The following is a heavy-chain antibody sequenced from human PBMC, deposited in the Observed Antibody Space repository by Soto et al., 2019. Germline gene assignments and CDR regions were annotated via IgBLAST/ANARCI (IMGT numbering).Heavy chain of an antibody. D-gene: IGHD1-26*01. V-gene: IGHV2-5*02. CDR2: IYWDDSK. CDR1: GFSLTTASVG. J-gene: IGHJ4*02. Sequence: QITLKESGPTLVKHTQTLTLTCTFSGFSLTTASVGVGWIRQPPGEALAWLAVIYWDDSKTYRPSLESRLTSSKDTSKNRVELTVTNMYSLDTAPYYCAHAYGGRSLYWGQGTLVTVSS. CDR3: AHAYGGRSLY.